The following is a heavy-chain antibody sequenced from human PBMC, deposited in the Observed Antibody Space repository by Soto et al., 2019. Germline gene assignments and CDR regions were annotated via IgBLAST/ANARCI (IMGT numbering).Heavy chain of an antibody. D-gene: IGHD3-22*01. V-gene: IGHV1-69*12. Sequence: QVQLVQSGAEVKKPGSSVKVSCKASGGTFSSYAISWVRQAPGQGLEWMGGIIPIFGTANYAQKFQGRVTITADESTSTAYMELSSLRSEDTAVYYCARSSYYYDSSGYYAAFDILGQGTMVTVSS. CDR3: ARSSYYYDSSGYYAAFDI. CDR1: GGTFSSYA. J-gene: IGHJ3*02. CDR2: IIPIFGTA.